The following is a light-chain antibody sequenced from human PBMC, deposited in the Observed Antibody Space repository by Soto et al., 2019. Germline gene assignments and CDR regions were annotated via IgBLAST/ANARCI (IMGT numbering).Light chain of an antibody. CDR3: QQYNNWPFS. CDR1: QGVTTN. J-gene: IGKJ5*01. CDR2: DVS. V-gene: IGKV3-15*01. Sequence: EIVMTQSPGTLSVSLGERATLSCRAGQGVTTNFAWYQQKSGQSPRLLIYDVSIRATGVPARFSGTGSETDFTLTISGLQSEDSAVYFCQQYNNWPFSFGQGTRLE.